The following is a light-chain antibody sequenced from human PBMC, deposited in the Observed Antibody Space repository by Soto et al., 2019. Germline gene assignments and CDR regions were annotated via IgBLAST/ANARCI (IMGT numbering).Light chain of an antibody. Sequence: DIQMTQSPSTLSASVGDRVTITCRASQSISSWLAWYQQKPGKAPKGLIYKASTLESGAPSRFSGSGSGTDFTLTISSLQPEDFATYYCQQANSFPITFGQGTRLEIK. CDR1: QSISSW. CDR3: QQANSFPIT. V-gene: IGKV1-5*03. J-gene: IGKJ5*01. CDR2: KAS.